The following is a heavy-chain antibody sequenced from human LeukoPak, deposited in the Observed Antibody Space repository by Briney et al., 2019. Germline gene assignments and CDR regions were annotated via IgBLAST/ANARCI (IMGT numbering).Heavy chain of an antibody. J-gene: IGHJ4*02. D-gene: IGHD6-13*01. CDR2: ISAYNGNT. Sequence: VASVKVSCKASGYTFTSYGISWVRQAPGQGLEWMGWISAYNGNTNYAQKLQGRVTMTTDTSTSTAYMELRSLRTDDTAVYYCARDPAAGTFDYWGQGTLVTVSS. CDR3: ARDPAAGTFDY. V-gene: IGHV1-18*01. CDR1: GYTFTSYG.